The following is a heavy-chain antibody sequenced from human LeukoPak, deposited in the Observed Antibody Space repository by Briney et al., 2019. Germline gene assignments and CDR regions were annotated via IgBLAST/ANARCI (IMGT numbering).Heavy chain of an antibody. CDR2: IYYSGTA. Sequence: SETLSLICTVSGGYISTYYWSWIRQPPGKGLEWIGYIYYSGTATYNPSLRSRVTISVDTSKNLFSLKLSSVTAADTAVYYCARGGRWEHFDYWGQGTLVTVSS. CDR1: GGYISTYY. CDR3: ARGGRWEHFDY. J-gene: IGHJ4*02. V-gene: IGHV4-59*01. D-gene: IGHD1-1*01.